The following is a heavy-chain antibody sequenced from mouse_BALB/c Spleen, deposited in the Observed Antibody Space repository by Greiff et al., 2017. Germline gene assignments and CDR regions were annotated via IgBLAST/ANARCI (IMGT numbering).Heavy chain of an antibody. V-gene: IGHV1S81*02. CDR3: ARQIYYGNDVWFAY. CDR1: GYTFTSYW. D-gene: IGHD2-2*01. CDR2: INPSNGRT. Sequence: VQLQQSGAELVKPGASVKLSCKASGYTFTSYWMHWVKQRPGQGLEWIGEINPSNGRTNYNEMFKSKATLTVDKSSSTAYMQLSSLTSEDSAVYDCARQIYYGNDVWFAYWGQGTLVTVSA. J-gene: IGHJ3*01.